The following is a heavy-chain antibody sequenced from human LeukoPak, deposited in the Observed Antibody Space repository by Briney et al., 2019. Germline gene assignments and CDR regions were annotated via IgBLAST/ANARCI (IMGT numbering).Heavy chain of an antibody. Sequence: SETLSLTCTVSGYSISSGYYWGWIRQPPGKGLEWIGSIYHSGSTYYNPSLKSRVTISVDTSKNQFSLKLSSVTAADTAVYYCARVGSSWYDAFDIWGQGTMVTVSS. J-gene: IGHJ3*02. CDR1: GYSISSGYY. D-gene: IGHD6-13*01. V-gene: IGHV4-38-2*02. CDR3: ARVGSSWYDAFDI. CDR2: IYHSGST.